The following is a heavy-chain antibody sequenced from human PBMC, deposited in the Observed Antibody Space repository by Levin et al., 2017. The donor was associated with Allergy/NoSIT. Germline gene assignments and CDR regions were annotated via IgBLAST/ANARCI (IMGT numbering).Heavy chain of an antibody. Sequence: HPSETLSLTCAASGFSFSDYPMTWVRQGQGKGLEWVASTSYDGSNKNYADSVKGRFTISRDNSKDTLYLQMSSLRSEDTGVYYCARAVSGSYFDYWGQGTLVTVSS. V-gene: IGHV3-30-3*01. CDR1: GFSFSDYP. CDR2: TSYDGSNK. J-gene: IGHJ4*02. D-gene: IGHD3-10*01. CDR3: ARAVSGSYFDY.